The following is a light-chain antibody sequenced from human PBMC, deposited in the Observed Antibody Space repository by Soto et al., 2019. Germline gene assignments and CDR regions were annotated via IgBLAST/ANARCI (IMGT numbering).Light chain of an antibody. J-gene: IGKJ4*01. CDR2: TTS. CDR1: QGIRHD. CDR3: LQSYIYPLT. Sequence: AIRLTQSPSSLSASVGDRVNITCRASQGIRHDLGWYQQKPGQAPNLLIYTTSTLQSGVPSRSSGSGSGTDFTLTIRGLQPEEIATYYCLQSYIYPLTFGRGTK. V-gene: IGKV1-6*01.